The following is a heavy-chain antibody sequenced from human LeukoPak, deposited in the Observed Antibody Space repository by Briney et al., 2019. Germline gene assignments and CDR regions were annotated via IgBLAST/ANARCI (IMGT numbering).Heavy chain of an antibody. Sequence: GASVKVSCKASGYTFTSYGISWVRQAPGQGLEWMGWISAYNGNTNYAQKLQGRVTMTTDPSTSTAYMELRSLRSDDTAVYYCARDRAYYGSGNYFDYWGQGTLVTVSS. J-gene: IGHJ4*02. CDR3: ARDRAYYGSGNYFDY. CDR2: ISAYNGNT. V-gene: IGHV1-18*01. D-gene: IGHD3-10*01. CDR1: GYTFTSYG.